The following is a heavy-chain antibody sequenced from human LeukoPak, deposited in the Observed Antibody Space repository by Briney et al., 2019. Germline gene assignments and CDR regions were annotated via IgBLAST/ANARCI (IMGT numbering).Heavy chain of an antibody. CDR1: GFTFSSYV. CDR3: ARGQFCGGDCLYFED. Sequence: GGSLRLSCAASGFTFSSYVMNWVRQAPGKGLEWVSAISGRSSFIHYSDSVKGRFTISRDNARNALYLQLSSLRAEDTAIYYCARGQFCGGDCLYFEDWGQGTLVTVSS. J-gene: IGHJ4*02. V-gene: IGHV3-21*01. D-gene: IGHD2-21*01. CDR2: ISGRSSFI.